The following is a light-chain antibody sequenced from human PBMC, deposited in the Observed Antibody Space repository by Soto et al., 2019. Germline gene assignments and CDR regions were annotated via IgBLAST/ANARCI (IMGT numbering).Light chain of an antibody. CDR2: EVS. CDR3: SSYTVSSPIL. CDR1: SSDVGAYNF. V-gene: IGLV2-14*01. J-gene: IGLJ2*01. Sequence: QSALTQPASVSGSRGQTITISCTGSSSDVGAYNFVSWYQQHPGKAPRVLIFEVSNRPSGVSSRFSGSKSGNTASLTISGLQAEDEADYYCSSYTVSSPILFGGGTKLTVL.